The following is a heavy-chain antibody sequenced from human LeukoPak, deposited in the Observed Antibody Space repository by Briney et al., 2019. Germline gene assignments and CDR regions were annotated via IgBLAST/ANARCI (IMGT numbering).Heavy chain of an antibody. CDR3: ARVTGRSDFWSGYYTEIDY. V-gene: IGHV4-59*12. CDR2: IYYSGST. D-gene: IGHD3-3*01. Sequence: SETLSLTCTVSGGSISSYYWSWIRQPPGKGLEWIGYIYYSGSTNYNPSLKSRVTISVDTSKNQFSLKLSSVTAADTAVYYCARVTGRSDFWSGYYTEIDYWGQGTLVTVSS. J-gene: IGHJ4*02. CDR1: GGSISSYY.